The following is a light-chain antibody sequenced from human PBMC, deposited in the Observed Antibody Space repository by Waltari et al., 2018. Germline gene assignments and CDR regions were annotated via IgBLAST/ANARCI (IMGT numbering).Light chain of an antibody. CDR1: NSGSQA. Sequence: SYVLTQSPSVSLAPGETATISCGGDNSGSQAVNWYQPRPGQAPVVFFSSLSGRPPGIPERFSGSVSGNTATLTITRVEAGDEADYFCQVWDRYSHHQVFGGGTKLAVL. CDR2: SLS. CDR3: QVWDRYSHHQV. J-gene: IGLJ2*01. V-gene: IGLV3-21*04.